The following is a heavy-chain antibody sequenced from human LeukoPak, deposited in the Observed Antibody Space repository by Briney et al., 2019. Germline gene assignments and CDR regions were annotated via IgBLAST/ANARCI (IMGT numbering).Heavy chain of an antibody. V-gene: IGHV3-74*01. D-gene: IGHD3-3*01. Sequence: GGSLRLSCAASGFDFSTYWMHWVRQAPGKGLVWVALIKNDGSTTTYADSVKGRFTISRDNAKNTLYVQMDSLRAEDTAVYFCAREPRISEWSPGAFDIWGQGTVVTVSS. CDR1: GFDFSTYW. CDR2: IKNDGSTT. J-gene: IGHJ3*02. CDR3: AREPRISEWSPGAFDI.